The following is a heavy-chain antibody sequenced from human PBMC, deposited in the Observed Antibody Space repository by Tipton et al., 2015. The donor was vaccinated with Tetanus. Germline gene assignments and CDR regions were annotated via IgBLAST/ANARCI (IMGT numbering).Heavy chain of an antibody. CDR3: TREIGRFTKVRADIDC. D-gene: IGHD3-10*01. CDR1: GFTFGDYS. Sequence: QLVQSGGGLVEPGRSLRLSCTASGFTFGDYSMAWFRQPPGKGLEWVGFIRSNAYGGTTEYAPSVKSRFTISRDDSKSIVYLQMNSLNTEDTAVYYCTREIGRFTKVRADIDCWGQGTLLTVSS. J-gene: IGHJ4*01. CDR2: IRSNAYGGTT. V-gene: IGHV3-49*03.